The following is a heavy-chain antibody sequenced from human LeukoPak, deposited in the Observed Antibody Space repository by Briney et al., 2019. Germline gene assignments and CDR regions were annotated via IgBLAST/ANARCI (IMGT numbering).Heavy chain of an antibody. CDR1: GGSFSGYY. J-gene: IGHJ6*03. V-gene: IGHV4-59*08. CDR2: IYYTGST. Sequence: SETLSLTCAVYGGSFSGYYWSWIRQPPGKGLEWIGYIYYTGSTNYNPSLKSRVTISVDTSKNQFSLKLSSVTAADTAVYYCARARHQGYYYYWTSGAKGPRSPSP. CDR3: ARARHQGYYYYWTS. D-gene: IGHD2-2*01.